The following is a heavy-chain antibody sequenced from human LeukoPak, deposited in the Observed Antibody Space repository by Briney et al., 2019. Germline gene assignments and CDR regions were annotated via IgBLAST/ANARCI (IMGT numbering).Heavy chain of an antibody. V-gene: IGHV5-51*01. CDR3: ARHSTTGGYYYYYGMDV. D-gene: IGHD2/OR15-2a*01. CDR2: IYPGDSDT. CDR1: GYSFTSYW. Sequence: GESLKISCKGSGYSFTSYWIGWVRQMPGKGLGWMGIIYPGDSDTRYSPSFQGQVTISADKSISTAYLQWSSLKASDTAMYYCARHSTTGGYYYYYGMDVWGQGTTVTVSS. J-gene: IGHJ6*02.